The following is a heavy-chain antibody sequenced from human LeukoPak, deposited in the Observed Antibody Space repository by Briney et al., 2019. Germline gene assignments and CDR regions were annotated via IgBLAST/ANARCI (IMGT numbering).Heavy chain of an antibody. J-gene: IGHJ4*02. D-gene: IGHD6-25*01. CDR1: GFTFSTYA. CDR2: ISWNSGSI. Sequence: QSGGSLRLSCAASGFTFSTYAMSWVRQALGKGLEWVSGISWNSGSIGYADSVKGRFTISRDNAKNSLYLQMNSLRAEDTALYYCAKDIGSSALFDYWGQGTLVTVSS. V-gene: IGHV3-9*01. CDR3: AKDIGSSALFDY.